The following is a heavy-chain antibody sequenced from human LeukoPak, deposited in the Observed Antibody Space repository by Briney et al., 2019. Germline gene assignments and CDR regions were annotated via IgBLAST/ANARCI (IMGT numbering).Heavy chain of an antibody. CDR3: ASPAATYYFDY. CDR1: GFTFSSYW. Sequence: GSLRLSCAVSGFTFSSYWMSWVRQAPGKGLEWVANIKQDGSEKYYVDSVKGRFTISRDNAKNSLYLQMNSLRAEDTAVYYCASPAATYYFDYWGQGTLVTVSS. V-gene: IGHV3-7*01. J-gene: IGHJ4*02. D-gene: IGHD2-2*01. CDR2: IKQDGSEK.